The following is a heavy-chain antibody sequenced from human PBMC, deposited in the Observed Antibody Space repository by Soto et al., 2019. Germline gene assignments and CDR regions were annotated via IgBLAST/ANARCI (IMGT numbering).Heavy chain of an antibody. D-gene: IGHD2-2*01. CDR2: IYYSGST. CDR1: GGSISSGGYY. Sequence: PSETLSLTCTVSGGSISSGGYYWSWIRQHPGKGLEWIGYIYYSGSTYYNPSLKSRVTISVDTSKNQFSPKLSSVTAADTAVYYCARAQGSDIVVVPGFDYWGQGTLVTVSS. V-gene: IGHV4-31*02. CDR3: ARAQGSDIVVVPGFDY. J-gene: IGHJ4*02.